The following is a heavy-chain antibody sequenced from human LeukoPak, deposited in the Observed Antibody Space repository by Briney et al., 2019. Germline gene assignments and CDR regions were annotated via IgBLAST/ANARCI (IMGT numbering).Heavy chain of an antibody. J-gene: IGHJ4*02. CDR2: MIPMLGIA. Sequence: SVNLSFYSAAAAFSINANSRDRLPHAPGLELMWMMIPMLGIAKYAQKFQCRVTITADKSTSTAYMELSSLRSEDTAVYYCARDLGYYDILTGYSSLDYWGQGTLVTVSS. D-gene: IGHD3-9*01. CDR3: ARDLGYYDILTGYSSLDY. CDR1: AAAFSINA. V-gene: IGHV1-69*04.